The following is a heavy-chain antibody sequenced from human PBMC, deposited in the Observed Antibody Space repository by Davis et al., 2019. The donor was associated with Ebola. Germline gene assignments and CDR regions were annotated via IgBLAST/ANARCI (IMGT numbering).Heavy chain of an antibody. J-gene: IGHJ4*02. CDR2: LGLSADT. Sequence: GGSLRLSCAASGFVFRNYVMSWVRRAPGKGLEWVSTLGLSADTYYADSVKGRFTISRDNSVDTLYLEMNSLSTDDTAVYYCAKDQDYGDYFDYWGQGAPVTVSS. D-gene: IGHD4-17*01. CDR1: GFVFRNYV. CDR3: AKDQDYGDYFDY. V-gene: IGHV3-23*01.